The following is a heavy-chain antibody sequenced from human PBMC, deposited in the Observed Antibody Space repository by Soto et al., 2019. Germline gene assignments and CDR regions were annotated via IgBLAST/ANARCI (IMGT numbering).Heavy chain of an antibody. CDR2: IKQDGSEK. Sequence: HPGGSLRLSCAASGFTFSSYWMSWVRQAPGKGLEWVANIKQDGSEKYYVDSVKGRFTISRGNAKNSLYLQMNSLRAEDTAVYYCARDTRFGELLLAPSAFDIWGQGTMVTVSS. CDR3: ARDTRFGELLLAPSAFDI. V-gene: IGHV3-7*01. CDR1: GFTFSSYW. J-gene: IGHJ3*02. D-gene: IGHD3-10*01.